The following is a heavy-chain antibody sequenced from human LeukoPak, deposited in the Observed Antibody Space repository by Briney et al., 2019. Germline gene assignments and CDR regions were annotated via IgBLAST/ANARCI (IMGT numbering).Heavy chain of an antibody. J-gene: IGHJ4*02. V-gene: IGHV4-34*01. CDR3: ARGGIVGAIDY. D-gene: IGHD1-26*01. CDR2: INHSGST. Sequence: SETLFLTCAVYGGSFSGYYWSWIRQPPGKGLEWIGEINHSGSTNYNPSLKSRVTISVDTSKNQFSLKLSSVTAADTAVYYCARGGIVGAIDYWGQGTLVTVSS. CDR1: GGSFSGYY.